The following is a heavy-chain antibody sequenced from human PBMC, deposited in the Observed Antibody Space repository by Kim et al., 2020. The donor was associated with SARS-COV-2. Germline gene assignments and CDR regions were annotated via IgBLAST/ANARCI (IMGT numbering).Heavy chain of an antibody. CDR3: AKATYNTLDL. J-gene: IGHJ3*01. CDR2: T. Sequence: TFYAHSVKGRFTISRDNSKNPLYLQLTSLRAEDTAVYYCAKATYNTLDLWGQGTMATVSS. V-gene: IGHV3-23*05. D-gene: IGHD1-1*01.